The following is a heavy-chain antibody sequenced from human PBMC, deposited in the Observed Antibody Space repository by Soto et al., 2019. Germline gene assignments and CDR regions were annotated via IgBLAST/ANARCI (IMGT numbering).Heavy chain of an antibody. V-gene: IGHV3-7*05. CDR2: IKEDATQK. J-gene: IGHJ4*02. CDR1: GFTSRGFW. Sequence: GQLVQSGGGLVQPGGSLRLSCVGSGFTSRGFWMGWVRQAPGKGLEWVANIKEDATQKNYVDSVRGRFTISRDTATISLYLQMNSLRAEDTAVYYCTRDQFWGQGTLVTVSS. CDR3: TRDQF.